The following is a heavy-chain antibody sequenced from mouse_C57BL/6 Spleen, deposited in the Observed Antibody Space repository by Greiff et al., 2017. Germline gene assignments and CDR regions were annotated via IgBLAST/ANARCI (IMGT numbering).Heavy chain of an antibody. CDR1: GYTFTSYW. CDR3: ALNYYGSSYRFAY. V-gene: IGHV1-74*01. CDR2: IHPSDSDT. Sequence: QVQLKQPGAELVKPGASVKVSCKASGYTFTSYWMHWVKQRPGQGLEWIGRIHPSDSDTNYNQKFKGKATLTVDKSSSTAYMQLSSLTSEDSAVYYCALNYYGSSYRFAYWGQGTLVTVSA. J-gene: IGHJ3*01. D-gene: IGHD1-1*01.